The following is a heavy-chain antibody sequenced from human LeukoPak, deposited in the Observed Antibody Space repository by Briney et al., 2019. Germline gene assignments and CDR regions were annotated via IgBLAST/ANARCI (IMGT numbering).Heavy chain of an antibody. CDR2: INIDGSVT. CDR3: AELGITMIGGV. Sequence: QAGRSLRLSCAASGFSVSNYWMHWVRQAPGKGLVWVSRINIDGSVTSYADSVKGRFTISRDNAKNSLYLQMNSLRAEDTAVYYCAELGITMIGGVWGKGTTVTISS. CDR1: GFSVSNYW. V-gene: IGHV3-74*01. J-gene: IGHJ6*04. D-gene: IGHD3-10*02.